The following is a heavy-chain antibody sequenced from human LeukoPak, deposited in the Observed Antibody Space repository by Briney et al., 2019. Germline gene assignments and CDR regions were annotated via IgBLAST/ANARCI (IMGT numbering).Heavy chain of an antibody. Sequence: GASVRVSCKASGYTFTSYGISWVRQAPGQGLEWMGWISAYNGNTNYAQKLQGRVTMTTDTSTSTAYMELRSLRSDDTVVYYCAKSHYYDSSGYYSAFDYWGQGTLVTVSS. D-gene: IGHD3-22*01. CDR3: AKSHYYDSSGYYSAFDY. CDR1: GYTFTSYG. CDR2: ISAYNGNT. J-gene: IGHJ4*02. V-gene: IGHV1-18*01.